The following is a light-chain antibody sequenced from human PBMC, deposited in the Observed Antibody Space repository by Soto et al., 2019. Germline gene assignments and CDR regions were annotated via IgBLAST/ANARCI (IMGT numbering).Light chain of an antibody. J-gene: IGKJ1*01. CDR3: HQTYTIPQT. CDR2: TAS. CDR1: QTINSY. Sequence: DIQMTQSPSSLSASVGDRVIITCRVSQTINSYLNWYQQKPGEAPKLLIYTASNLASGVPSRFSGSGSGTVFTLSISSLQPGDFATYFCHQTYTIPQTFGQGTKVEI. V-gene: IGKV1-39*01.